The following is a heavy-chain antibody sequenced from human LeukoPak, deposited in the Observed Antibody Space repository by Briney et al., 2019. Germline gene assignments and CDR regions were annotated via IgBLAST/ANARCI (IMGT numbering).Heavy chain of an antibody. Sequence: PSETLSLTCTVSVGSVSSFSYYCSWIRHPPGKGLEWIGDIYYSGSTNYNHSLKSRVTISVDTFKNLFSLKLSSVTAEDTAVYYCATSYYYDSSGYYYGFDYWGQGNLVTVSS. CDR1: VGSVSSFSYY. J-gene: IGHJ4*02. D-gene: IGHD3-22*01. CDR2: IYYSGST. V-gene: IGHV4-61*01. CDR3: ATSYYYDSSGYYYGFDY.